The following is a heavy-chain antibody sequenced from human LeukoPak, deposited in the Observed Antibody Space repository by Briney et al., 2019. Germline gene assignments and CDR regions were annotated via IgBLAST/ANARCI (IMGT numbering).Heavy chain of an antibody. CDR1: GGSISSSY. V-gene: IGHV4-59*01. CDR3: ATNSSWFDY. CDR2: ISDSGST. D-gene: IGHD6-13*01. J-gene: IGHJ4*02. Sequence: SEALSLTCTVSGGSISSSYWSWIRQPPGKGLEWIGYISDSGSTNYNPSLKSRVTISVDTSKNQLFLKLRSVTTADTAVYYCATNSSWFDYWGQGTLVTVSS.